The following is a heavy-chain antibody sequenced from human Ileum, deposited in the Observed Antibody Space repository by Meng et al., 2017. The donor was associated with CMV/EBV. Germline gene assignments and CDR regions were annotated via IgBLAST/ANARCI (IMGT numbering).Heavy chain of an antibody. D-gene: IGHD6-13*01. Sequence: KASGGTFSSYTISWVRQAPGQGLEWMGRIIPILGIANYAQKFQGGVTITADKSTSTAYMELSSLRSEDTAVYYCARLEQQLIPWFDPWGQGTLVTVSS. V-gene: IGHV1-69*02. CDR3: ARLEQQLIPWFDP. CDR1: GGTFSSYT. J-gene: IGHJ5*02. CDR2: IIPILGIA.